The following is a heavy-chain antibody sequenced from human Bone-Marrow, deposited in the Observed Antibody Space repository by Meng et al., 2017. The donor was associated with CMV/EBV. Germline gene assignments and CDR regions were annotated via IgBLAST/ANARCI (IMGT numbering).Heavy chain of an antibody. D-gene: IGHD3-3*01. CDR3: ARGVGWPYFDY. Sequence: GSLRLSCTVSGGSISSYYWSWIRQPPGKGLEWIGYIYYSGSTNYNPSLKSRVTISVDTSKNQFSLKLRSVTAADTAVYYCARGVGWPYFDYWGQGTLVTVSS. CDR1: GGSISSYY. J-gene: IGHJ4*02. V-gene: IGHV4-59*08. CDR2: IYYSGST.